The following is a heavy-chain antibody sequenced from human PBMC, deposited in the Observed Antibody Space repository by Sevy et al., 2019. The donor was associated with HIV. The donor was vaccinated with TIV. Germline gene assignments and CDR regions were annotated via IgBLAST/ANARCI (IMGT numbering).Heavy chain of an antibody. Sequence: GGSLRLSCAASGFTFSSYGMHWVRQAPGKGLEWVAVISYDGSNKYYADSVKGRFTISRDNSKNTLYLQMNSLRAEDTAVYYRAKDPRRPMITFGGVIPFGAFDIWGQGTMVTVSS. CDR3: AKDPRRPMITFGGVIPFGAFDI. CDR1: GFTFSSYG. CDR2: ISYDGSNK. V-gene: IGHV3-30*18. D-gene: IGHD3-16*02. J-gene: IGHJ3*02.